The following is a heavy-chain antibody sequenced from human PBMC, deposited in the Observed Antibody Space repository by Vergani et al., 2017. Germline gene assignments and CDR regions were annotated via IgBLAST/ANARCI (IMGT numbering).Heavy chain of an antibody. V-gene: IGHV4-34*01. J-gene: IGHJ5*02. Sequence: QVQLQQWGAELLKPSETLYLTCAVYGGSFSGYYWSWIRQPPGKGLEWIGEIHHSGSTNYNPALKSRVTISVDTSKNQFSLKLSYVTAADTAVYYCARSLNYYGSGRGWFDPWGQGTLVTVSS. D-gene: IGHD3-10*01. CDR2: IHHSGST. CDR3: ARSLNYYGSGRGWFDP. CDR1: GGSFSGYY.